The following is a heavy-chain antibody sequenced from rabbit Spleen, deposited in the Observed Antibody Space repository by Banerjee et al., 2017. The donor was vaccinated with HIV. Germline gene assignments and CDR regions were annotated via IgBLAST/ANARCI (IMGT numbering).Heavy chain of an antibody. Sequence: QSLEESGGDLVKPGASLTLTCTASGVSFSFNSYMCWVRQAPGKGLEWIACIDSGSRDFTYYASWAKGRFTISKTSSTTVTLQMTSLAVADTATYFCARDTGSSFSTYGMDLWGPGTLVTVS. V-gene: IGHV1S40*01. CDR1: GVSFSFNSY. CDR2: IDSGSRDFT. J-gene: IGHJ6*01. CDR3: ARDTGSSFSTYGMDL. D-gene: IGHD8-1*01.